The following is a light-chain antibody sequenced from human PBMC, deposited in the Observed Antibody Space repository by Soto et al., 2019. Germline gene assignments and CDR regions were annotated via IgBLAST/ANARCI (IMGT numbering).Light chain of an antibody. J-gene: IGKJ4*01. CDR1: QSFGNN. CDR3: QQHANWPLT. Sequence: EIVLTHSPATLALSPGERASVACRASQSFGNNLAWYQPKPGQAPALLIYEASTRATGIPARFSGSGSGTDFTLTISSLDPEDFAVYYCQQHANWPLTFGGGTNADIK. CDR2: EAS. V-gene: IGKV3-11*01.